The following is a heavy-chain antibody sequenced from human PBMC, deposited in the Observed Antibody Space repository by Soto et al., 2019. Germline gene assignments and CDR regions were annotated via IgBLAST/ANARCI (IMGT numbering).Heavy chain of an antibody. CDR3: ARALAYHRMFGVVTYYFDY. CDR1: GGSISSGDYY. V-gene: IGHV4-30-4*01. CDR2: IYYSGST. Sequence: TLSLTCTVSGGSISSGDYYWSWIRQPPGKGLEWIGYIYYSGSTYYNPSLKSRVTISVDTSKNQFSLKLSYVTAADTAVYYCARALAYHRMFGVVTYYFDYWGQGTLVTVSS. J-gene: IGHJ4*02. D-gene: IGHD3-3*01.